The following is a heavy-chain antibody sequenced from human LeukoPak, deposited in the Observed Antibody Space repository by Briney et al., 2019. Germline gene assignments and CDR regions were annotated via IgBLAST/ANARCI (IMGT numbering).Heavy chain of an antibody. V-gene: IGHV3-64*01. D-gene: IGHD3-10*01. Sequence: GGSLRLSCAASGFTFSSYAMHWVRQAPGKGLEYVSAISSNGGSTYYANSVKGRSTISRDNSKSTLYLQMGSLRAEDMAVYYCARIYYYGSGSGYFDYWGQGTLVTVSS. CDR1: GFTFSSYA. CDR2: ISSNGGST. J-gene: IGHJ4*02. CDR3: ARIYYYGSGSGYFDY.